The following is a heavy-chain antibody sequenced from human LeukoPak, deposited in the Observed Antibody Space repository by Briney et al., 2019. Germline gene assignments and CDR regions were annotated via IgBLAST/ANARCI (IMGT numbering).Heavy chain of an antibody. J-gene: IGHJ3*02. CDR1: GGTFSSYA. CDR2: IISIFGTA. D-gene: IGHD6-19*01. CDR3: ARGRPLEWLVQFRSVAFDI. V-gene: IGHV1-69*06. Sequence: ASVKVSCKASGGTFSSYAISWVRQAPGQGLEWMGGIISIFGTANYAQQFKGRVTITADKSTSTAYMELSSLRSEDTAVYYCARGRPLEWLVQFRSVAFDIWGQGTMVTVSS.